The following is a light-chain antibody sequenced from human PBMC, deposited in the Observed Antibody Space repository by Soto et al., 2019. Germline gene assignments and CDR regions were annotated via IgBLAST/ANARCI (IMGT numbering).Light chain of an antibody. Sequence: EIVVTQYPATLSVSPGERSTLSCMASQSVSSNLAWYQQKPGQAARLVISGASSRTSGITDRFSASGSGTDFTLTISDVQPEDFALYYCHQRQSWPRTVGQGTKVDIK. CDR1: QSVSSN. CDR3: HQRQSWPRT. J-gene: IGKJ1*01. V-gene: IGKV3D-15*01. CDR2: GAS.